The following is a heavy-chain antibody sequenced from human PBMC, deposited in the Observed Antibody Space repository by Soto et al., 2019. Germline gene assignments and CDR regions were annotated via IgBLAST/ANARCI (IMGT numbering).Heavy chain of an antibody. J-gene: IGHJ1*01. Sequence: QVQLVQSGAEVKKPGASVKVSCKASGYTFTSYDINWVRQATGQGLEWMGWMNPNSGNTGYAQKFQGRVTMTRNTSISTADMELSSLRSEDTAVYYWAGGGVGATSEYFQHWGQGTLVTVSS. D-gene: IGHD1-26*01. V-gene: IGHV1-8*01. CDR1: GYTFTSYD. CDR2: MNPNSGNT. CDR3: AGGGVGATSEYFQH.